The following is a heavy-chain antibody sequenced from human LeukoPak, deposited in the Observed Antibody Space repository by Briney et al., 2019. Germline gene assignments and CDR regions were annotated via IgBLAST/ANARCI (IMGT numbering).Heavy chain of an antibody. J-gene: IGHJ4*02. V-gene: IGHV4-34*01. D-gene: IGHD5-18*01. CDR3: ARHGGGYSYGFFDY. Sequence: PSETLSLTCAVYGGSFSGYYWSWIRQPPGKGLEWIGEINHSGSTNYNPSLKSRVTISVDTSKNQFSLKLSSVTAADTAVYYCARHGGGYSYGFFDYWGQGTLVTVSS. CDR1: GGSFSGYY. CDR2: INHSGST.